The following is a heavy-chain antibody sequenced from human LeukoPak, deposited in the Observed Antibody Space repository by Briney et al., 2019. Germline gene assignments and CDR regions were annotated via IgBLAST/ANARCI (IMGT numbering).Heavy chain of an antibody. CDR2: INPNSGGT. CDR1: GYTFTGYY. Sequence: ASVKVSRKASGYTFTGYYMHWVRQAPGQGLEWMGWINPNSGGTNYAQKFQGRVTMTRDTSISTAYMELSRLRSDDTAVYYCAIGGGGGEYYDILTGYYWGQGTLVTVSS. V-gene: IGHV1-2*02. CDR3: AIGGGGGEYYDILTGYY. D-gene: IGHD3-9*01. J-gene: IGHJ4*02.